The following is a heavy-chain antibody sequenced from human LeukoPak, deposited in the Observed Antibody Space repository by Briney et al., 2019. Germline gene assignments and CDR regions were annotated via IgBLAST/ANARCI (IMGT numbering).Heavy chain of an antibody. J-gene: IGHJ4*02. D-gene: IGHD3-10*01. CDR3: ARIDPLGYFDQ. CDR2: IFFSGHS. V-gene: IGHV4-59*13. CDR1: GAFSSRSY. Sequence: SETLSLTCTVSGAFSSRSYWSWVRQSPGKGPEWIGNIFFSGHSNYNPSLTGRVTISPDTSKSQFSLKMTSVTAADTALYYCARIDPLGYFDQWGQRTLVTLSS.